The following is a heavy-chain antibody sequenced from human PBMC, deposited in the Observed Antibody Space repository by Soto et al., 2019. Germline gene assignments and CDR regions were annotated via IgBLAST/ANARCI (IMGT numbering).Heavy chain of an antibody. CDR2: ISSSSSFK. CDR3: ARDHFDCGDDCSYNY. J-gene: IGHJ4*02. CDR1: GFTFSKYR. Sequence: EVQLVESGGGLVKPGGSLRLSCAASGFTFSKYRMNWVRQAPGKGLEWVSDISSSSSFKFYADSVKYRFTISRDNAKSLLYLQMNSLKAEDTAVYYCARDHFDCGDDCSYNYWGQGTRVTVSS. D-gene: IGHD2-21*02. V-gene: IGHV3-21*06.